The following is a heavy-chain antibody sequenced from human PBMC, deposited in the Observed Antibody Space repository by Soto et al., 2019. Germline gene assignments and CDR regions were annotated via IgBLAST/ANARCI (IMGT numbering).Heavy chain of an antibody. V-gene: IGHV3-23*01. CDR1: GFTFSSYA. Sequence: QTGGSLRLSCAASGFTFSSYAISWVRQAPGKGLEWVSAISGSGGSTYYADSVKGRFTISRDNSKNTLYLQMNSLRAEDTAVYYCAKDGILTGYWSDYWGQGTLVTVSS. D-gene: IGHD3-9*01. CDR3: AKDGILTGYWSDY. CDR2: ISGSGGST. J-gene: IGHJ4*02.